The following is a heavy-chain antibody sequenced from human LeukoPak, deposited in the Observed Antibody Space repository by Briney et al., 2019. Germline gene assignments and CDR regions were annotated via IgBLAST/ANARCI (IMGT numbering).Heavy chain of an antibody. J-gene: IGHJ4*02. CDR3: ARFSPRAMGNYLDF. Sequence: SETLSLTCTVSGVSISSSNYYWGWIRQPPGKGLEWIGYIYPRGSTYYNPSLKSRVILSLDKSANQFSLNLSSVTAADTAVYYCARFSPRAMGNYLDFWGQGTLVTVSS. D-gene: IGHD7-27*01. CDR1: GVSISSSNYY. V-gene: IGHV4-39*07. CDR2: IYPRGST.